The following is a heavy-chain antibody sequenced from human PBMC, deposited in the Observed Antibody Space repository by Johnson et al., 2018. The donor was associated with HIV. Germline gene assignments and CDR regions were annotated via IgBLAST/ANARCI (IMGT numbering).Heavy chain of an antibody. CDR2: IKQDGSEK. CDR1: GFTFSSYW. Sequence: VQLVESGGGLVQPGGSLRLSCSASGFTFSSYWMSWVRQAPGKGLEWVANIKQDGSEKYYVDSVKGRITISRNNAKNSLYLQMNSLRAEDTAVYYCARSGYCTTSSCTDDAFDIWGQGTMVTVSS. V-gene: IGHV3-7*01. J-gene: IGHJ3*02. CDR3: ARSGYCTTSSCTDDAFDI. D-gene: IGHD2-2*01.